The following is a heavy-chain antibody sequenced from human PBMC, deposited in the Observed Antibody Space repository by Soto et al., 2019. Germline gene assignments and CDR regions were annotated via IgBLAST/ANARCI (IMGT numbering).Heavy chain of an antibody. V-gene: IGHV4-30-4*02. CDR2: IYYSGST. CDR1: GGSISSGDYY. D-gene: IGHD3-22*01. Sequence: SDTLSLTCTVSGGSISSGDYYWSWIRQPPGKGLEWIGYIYYSGSTYYNPSLKSRVTISVDTSKNQFSLKLSSVTAADTAVYYCARAGSSGYYLSWFDPWGQGTLVTVSS. J-gene: IGHJ5*02. CDR3: ARAGSSGYYLSWFDP.